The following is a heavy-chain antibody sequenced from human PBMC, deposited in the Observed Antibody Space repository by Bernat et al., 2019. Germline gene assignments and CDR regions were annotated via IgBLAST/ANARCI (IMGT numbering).Heavy chain of an antibody. CDR1: GFTFSSYS. CDR3: ARDRSSSSHSDY. V-gene: IGHV3-21*01. D-gene: IGHD6-6*01. Sequence: EVQLVESGGGLVKPGGSLRLSCAASGFTFSSYSMNWVRQAPGKGLEWVSSITSTSSYIYYADSVKGRFTISRDNAKNSLYLQMNSLSAEDTAVYYCARDRSSSSHSDYWGQGTLVTVSS. J-gene: IGHJ4*02. CDR2: ITSTSSYI.